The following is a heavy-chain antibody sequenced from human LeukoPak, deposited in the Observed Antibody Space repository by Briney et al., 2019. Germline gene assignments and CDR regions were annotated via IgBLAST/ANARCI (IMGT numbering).Heavy chain of an antibody. CDR2: ISKTGRGI. D-gene: IGHD5-12*01. Sequence: NSGGSLRLSCAASGFDFSDYFMSWIRQAPGKGLQWLAYISKTGRGIEYAESVRGRFTISRDNAKNSVFLQMDSLRAEDTAVYYCASANSGYDPWGGYWGQGTLVTVSS. J-gene: IGHJ4*02. CDR3: ASANSGYDPWGGY. CDR1: GFDFSDYF. V-gene: IGHV3-11*01.